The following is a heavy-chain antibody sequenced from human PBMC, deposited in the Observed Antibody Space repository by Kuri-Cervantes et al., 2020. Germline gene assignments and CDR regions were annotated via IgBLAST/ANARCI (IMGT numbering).Heavy chain of an antibody. V-gene: IGHV3-30-3*01. CDR3: ARDQGRDNWNYHYYMDV. J-gene: IGHJ6*03. D-gene: IGHD1-20*01. CDR2: ISYDGSNK. CDR1: GFTFSSST. Sequence: GGSLRLSCAASGFTFSSSTMHWVRQAPGKGLEWVATISYDGSNKYYADSVKGRFTISRDNSKNTLYLQMNSLRAEDTAVYYCARDQGRDNWNYHYYMDVWGKGTTVTVSS.